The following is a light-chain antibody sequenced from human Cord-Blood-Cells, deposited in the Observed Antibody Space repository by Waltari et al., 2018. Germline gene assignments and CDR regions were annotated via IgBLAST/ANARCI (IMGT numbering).Light chain of an antibody. J-gene: IGKJ2*01. V-gene: IGKV3-15*01. CDR2: GAS. Sequence: QSPATLSVSPGERATLSCRASQSVSSNLAWYQQKPGQAPRLLIYGASTRATGIPARFSGSGSGTEFTLTISSLQSEDFAVYYCQQYNNWPMYTFGQGTKLEIK. CDR3: QQYNNWPMYT. CDR1: QSVSSN.